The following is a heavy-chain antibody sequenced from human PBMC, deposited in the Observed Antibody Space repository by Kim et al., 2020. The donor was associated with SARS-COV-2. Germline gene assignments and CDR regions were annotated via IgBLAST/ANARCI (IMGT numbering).Heavy chain of an antibody. D-gene: IGHD3-3*01. CDR3: ASPNYDFWSGYYGKLNYYGMDV. CDR2: IDPSDSYT. CDR1: GYSFTSYW. Sequence: GESLKISCKGSGYSFTSYWISWVRQMPGKGLEWMGRIDPSDSYTNYSPSFQGHVTISADKSISTAYLQWSSLKASDTAMYYCASPNYDFWSGYYGKLNYYGMDVWGQGTTVTVSS. V-gene: IGHV5-10-1*01. J-gene: IGHJ6*02.